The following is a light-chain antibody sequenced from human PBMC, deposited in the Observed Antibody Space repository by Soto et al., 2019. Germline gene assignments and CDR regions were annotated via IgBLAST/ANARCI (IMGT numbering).Light chain of an antibody. V-gene: IGKV1-5*03. CDR2: KAS. J-gene: IGKJ1*01. Sequence: DIQMTQSPSTLSASVGDRVTITCRASQSISSWLAWYQQKPGKAPKLLIYKASNLKSGVPSRFSGSGSGTEFTLTISSLQPEDIATYYCQQCHRYLTFGQGTKVDI. CDR1: QSISSW. CDR3: QQCHRYLT.